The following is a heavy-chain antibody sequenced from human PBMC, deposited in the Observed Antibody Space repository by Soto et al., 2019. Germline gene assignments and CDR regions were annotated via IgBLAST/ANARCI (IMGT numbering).Heavy chain of an antibody. Sequence: QVTLKESGPVLVQPTETLTLTCTVSGFSLSNARMGVSWIRQPPGKALEWLAHIFSNDEKSYSTSLKSRLTISKDTSKSQVDLTMANIDPVDTSTYYCARTYNTPTYYYDSSGYYVYAFDIWGQGTMVTVSS. CDR3: ARTYNTPTYYYDSSGYYVYAFDI. V-gene: IGHV2-26*01. CDR1: GFSLSNARMG. D-gene: IGHD3-22*01. CDR2: IFSNDEK. J-gene: IGHJ3*02.